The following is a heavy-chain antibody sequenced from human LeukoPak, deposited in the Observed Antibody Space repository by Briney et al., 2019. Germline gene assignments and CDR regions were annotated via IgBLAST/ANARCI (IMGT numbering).Heavy chain of an antibody. CDR3: ARGTFYFDY. D-gene: IGHD2/OR15-2a*01. Sequence: GGSLRLSCAASRFTFSSYEMNWVRQAPGKGLEWVSYIGGSGSPIYYADSVKGRFTISRDNAKNSLYLQMNSLRAEDTAVYYCARGTFYFDYWGQGTLATVSS. CDR1: RFTFSSYE. CDR2: IGGSGSPI. V-gene: IGHV3-48*03. J-gene: IGHJ4*02.